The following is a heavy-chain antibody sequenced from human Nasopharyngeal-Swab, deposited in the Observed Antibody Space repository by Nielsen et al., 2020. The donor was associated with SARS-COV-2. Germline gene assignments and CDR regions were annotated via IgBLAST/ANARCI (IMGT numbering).Heavy chain of an antibody. J-gene: IGHJ4*02. CDR3: ARAGLYYYDKYFDY. V-gene: IGHV3-53*05. CDR1: GFIVSSTY. Sequence: GGSLRLSCAVSGFIVSSTYMSWVRQAPGKGLEWVSVTEIGGITHYADSVKGRFTISRDNSKNTLYLQMNSLRAEDTAVYYCARAGLYYYDKYFDYWGQGTLVTVSS. CDR2: TEIGGIT. D-gene: IGHD3-22*01.